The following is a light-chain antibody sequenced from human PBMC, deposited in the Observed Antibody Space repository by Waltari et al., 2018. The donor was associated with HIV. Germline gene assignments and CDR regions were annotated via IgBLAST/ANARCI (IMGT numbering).Light chain of an antibody. J-gene: IGLJ3*02. Sequence: QSVFPQPPSVSAAPGQTVTISCSGSSSNIGNHAVSWYQHLPGTAPKLLIYGNNKRPSGTPDRFSGSKSGTSATLGITGLQTGDEADYYCGTWDSSLSAVFGGGTKLTVL. CDR2: GNN. CDR3: GTWDSSLSAV. CDR1: SSNIGNHA. V-gene: IGLV1-51*01.